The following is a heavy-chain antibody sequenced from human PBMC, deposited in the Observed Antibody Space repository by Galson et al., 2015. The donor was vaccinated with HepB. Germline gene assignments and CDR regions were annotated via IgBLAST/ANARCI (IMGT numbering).Heavy chain of an antibody. CDR2: ISYDGGNK. V-gene: IGHV3-30*04. D-gene: IGHD4-17*01. Sequence: SLRLSCAASGFTFSSYAMHWVRQAPGKGLEWVAVISYDGGNKYYADSVKGRFTISRDNSKNTLYLQMNSLRAEDTAVYYCARDGSVGYGVDYYYYGMDVWGQGTTVTVSS. CDR3: ARDGSVGYGVDYYYYGMDV. CDR1: GFTFSSYA. J-gene: IGHJ6*02.